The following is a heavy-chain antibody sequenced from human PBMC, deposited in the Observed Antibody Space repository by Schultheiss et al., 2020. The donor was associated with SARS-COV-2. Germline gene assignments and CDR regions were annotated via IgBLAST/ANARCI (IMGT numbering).Heavy chain of an antibody. CDR2: ISGSGGST. Sequence: GGSLRLSCAASGFTFSSYAMHWVRQAPGKGLEWVSAISGSGGSTYYADSVKGRFTISRDNSKNTLYLQMNSLRAEDTAVYYCAKVGPTYTIFGVVIDYYYYGMDVWGQGTTVTVSS. J-gene: IGHJ6*02. D-gene: IGHD3-3*01. CDR1: GFTFSSYA. CDR3: AKVGPTYTIFGVVIDYYYYGMDV. V-gene: IGHV3-23*01.